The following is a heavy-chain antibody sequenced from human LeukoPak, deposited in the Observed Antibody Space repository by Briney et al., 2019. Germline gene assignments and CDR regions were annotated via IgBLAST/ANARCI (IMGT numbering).Heavy chain of an antibody. CDR3: ARELHVERDDY. CDR2: ISAYNGNT. CDR1: GYTFTSYG. Sequence: ASVKVSCKASGYTFTSYGISWVRQAPGQGLEWMGWISAYNGNTNYAQKLQGRVTMSTDTVTSTAYMELRSLRSDDTAVYYCARELHVERDDYWGQGTLVTVSS. D-gene: IGHD1-1*01. J-gene: IGHJ4*02. V-gene: IGHV1-18*01.